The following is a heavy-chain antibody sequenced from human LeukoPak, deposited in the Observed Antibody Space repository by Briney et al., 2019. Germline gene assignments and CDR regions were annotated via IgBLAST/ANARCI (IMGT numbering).Heavy chain of an antibody. J-gene: IGHJ4*02. CDR2: IKQDESEI. CDR3: EGGWGPMVVSY. CDR1: GFTFSNYW. V-gene: IGHV3-7*01. D-gene: IGHD2-8*02. Sequence: GGSLRLSCSASGFTFSNYWMSWVRQSPGKGLEWVAKIKQDESEIYYVDSVKGRFTISRDNDKTSLSLQMNSLRAEDTAVYYCEGGWGPMVVSYWGQGTLVTVSS.